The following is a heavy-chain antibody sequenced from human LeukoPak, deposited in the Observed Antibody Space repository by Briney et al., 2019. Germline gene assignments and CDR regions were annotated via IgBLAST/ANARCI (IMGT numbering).Heavy chain of an antibody. J-gene: IGHJ4*02. V-gene: IGHV1-18*01. CDR3: ARDPRAYSSSWYVSNYFDY. CDR2: ISAYNGKT. CDR1: GYTFTRYD. Sequence: ASVKVSCKASGYTFTRYDINWVRQAPGQGLEWMGWISAYNGKTNYAKKFQGRVTITRDTSASTAYMELSSLRSEDTAVYYCARDPRAYSSSWYVSNYFDYWGQGTLVTVSS. D-gene: IGHD6-13*01.